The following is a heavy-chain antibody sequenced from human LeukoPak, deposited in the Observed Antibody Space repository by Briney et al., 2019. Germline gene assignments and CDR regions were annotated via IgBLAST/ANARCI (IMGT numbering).Heavy chain of an antibody. CDR2: INPSGGST. J-gene: IGHJ2*01. CDR1: GGTFSSYA. CDR3: AAGLRWYFDL. V-gene: IGHV1-46*01. Sequence: ASVKVSCKASGGTFSSYAISWVRQAPGQGLEWMGIINPSGGSTSYAQKFQGRVTMTRDMSTSTVYMELSSLRSEDTAVYYCAAGLRWYFDLWGRGTLVTVSS.